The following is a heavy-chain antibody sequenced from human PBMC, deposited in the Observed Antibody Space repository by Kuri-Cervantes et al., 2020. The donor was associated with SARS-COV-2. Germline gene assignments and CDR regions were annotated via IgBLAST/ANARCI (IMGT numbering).Heavy chain of an antibody. CDR1: GFTFDDYG. Sequence: GGSLRLSCAASGFTFDDYGMSWVRQAPGKGLEWVSGINWNGGSTGYADSVKGRFTISRDNAKNSLYLQMNSLKTEDTAVYYCTTDYSYELDYWGQGTLVTVSS. D-gene: IGHD5-18*01. J-gene: IGHJ4*02. V-gene: IGHV3-20*04. CDR3: TTDYSYELDY. CDR2: INWNGGST.